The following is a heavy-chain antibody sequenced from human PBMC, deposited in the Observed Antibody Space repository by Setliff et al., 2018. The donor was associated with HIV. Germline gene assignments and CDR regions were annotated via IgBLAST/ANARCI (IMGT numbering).Heavy chain of an antibody. CDR1: GYTFTSYD. J-gene: IGHJ3*02. Sequence: KVSCKASGYTFTSYDISWVRQAPGQGLEWMGIIHPVDSDTRYSPSFQGQVTISADKSISTAYLQWSTLKASDTAIYYCARHRHTAAGTLDAFDIWGQGTVVTVSS. D-gene: IGHD6-13*01. CDR2: IHPVDSDT. V-gene: IGHV5-51*01. CDR3: ARHRHTAAGTLDAFDI.